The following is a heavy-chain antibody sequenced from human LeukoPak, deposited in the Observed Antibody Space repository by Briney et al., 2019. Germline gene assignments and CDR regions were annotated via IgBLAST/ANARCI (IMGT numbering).Heavy chain of an antibody. V-gene: IGHV1-69*13. CDR3: ARAGESSGWYTVQGGIGEYYFDY. J-gene: IGHJ4*02. CDR1: GGTFSSYA. Sequence: SVKVSCKASGGTFSSYAISWVRQAPGQGLEWMGGIIPIFGTANYAQKFQGRVTITADESTSRAYMELSSLRSEDTAVYYCARAGESSGWYTVQGGIGEYYFDYWGQGTLVTVSS. CDR2: IIPIFGTA. D-gene: IGHD6-19*01.